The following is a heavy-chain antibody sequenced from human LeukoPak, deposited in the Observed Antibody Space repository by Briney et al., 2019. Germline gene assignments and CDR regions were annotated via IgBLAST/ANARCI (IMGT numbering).Heavy chain of an antibody. V-gene: IGHV4-59*01. J-gene: IGHJ4*02. CDR3: ARGEGYSSGHYLYYFDY. CDR1: GGSISSYY. D-gene: IGHD6-19*01. CDR2: IYYSGSP. Sequence: SETLSLTCTVSGGSISSYYWSWIRQPPGKGLEWIGYIYYSGSPNYNPSLKSRFTISVDTSKNQFSLKLSSVTAADTAVYYCARGEGYSSGHYLYYFDYWGQGTLVTVSS.